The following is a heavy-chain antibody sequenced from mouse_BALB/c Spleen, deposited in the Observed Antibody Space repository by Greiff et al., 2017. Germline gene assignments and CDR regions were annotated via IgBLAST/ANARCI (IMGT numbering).Heavy chain of an antibody. J-gene: IGHJ4*01. V-gene: IGHV5-17*02. CDR3: ARKDYGRGDAMDY. Sequence: EVKLEESGGGLVQPGGSRKLSCAASGFTFSSFGMHWVRQAPEKGLEWVAYISSGSSTIYYADTVKGRFTISRDNPKNTLFLQMTSLRSEDTAMYYCARKDYGRGDAMDYWGQGTSVTVSS. CDR1: GFTFSSFG. CDR2: ISSGSSTI. D-gene: IGHD1-1*01.